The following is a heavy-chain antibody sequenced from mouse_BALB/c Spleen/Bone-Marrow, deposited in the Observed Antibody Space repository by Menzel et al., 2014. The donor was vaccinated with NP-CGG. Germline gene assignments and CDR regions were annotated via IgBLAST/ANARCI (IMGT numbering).Heavy chain of an antibody. CDR1: GFNIKDTY. CDR3: AYGSSYDFFDY. V-gene: IGHV14-3*02. CDR2: IDPANGNT. J-gene: IGHJ2*01. D-gene: IGHD1-1*01. Sequence: VQLQQSGAELVKPGASVKLSCTASGFNIKDTYMHWVKQRPEQGLEWIGRIDPANGNTKYDPKFQGKATITADTSSNTAYLQLSSLTSEDTAVYYCAYGSSYDFFDYWGQGTPLPVSS.